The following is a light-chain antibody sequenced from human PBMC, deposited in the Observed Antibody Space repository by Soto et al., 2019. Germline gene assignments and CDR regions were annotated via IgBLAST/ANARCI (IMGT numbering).Light chain of an antibody. CDR3: LHAVQTPPT. CDR1: QSLLHSNGYNY. CDR2: LGS. V-gene: IGKV2-28*01. J-gene: IGKJ4*01. Sequence: DIVMTQSPLSLSVTPGEPASISCRSSQSLLHSNGYNYLDWYLQKPGQSPLLLIYLGSNRASGVPDRVSASGSGTDFTLKISRVEAEDVGVYYGLHAVQTPPTFGGGTKVEIK.